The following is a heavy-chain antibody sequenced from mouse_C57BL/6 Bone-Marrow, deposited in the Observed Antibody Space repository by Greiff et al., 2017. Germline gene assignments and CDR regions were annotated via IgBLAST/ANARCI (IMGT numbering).Heavy chain of an antibody. CDR2: MDPANGNT. Sequence: LHPSVSELVRPGASVKLSCTASGFNIKNTSMHWVKQRPDQGLEWIGRMDPANGNTKYAPKFQGKATITADTSSNTAYLPLSSLTSEDTAIYYCARDYTTVAFWGPGPLVTVSA. CDR3: ARDYTTVAF. CDR1: GFNIKNTS. J-gene: IGHJ3*01. V-gene: IGHV14-3*01. D-gene: IGHD1-1*01.